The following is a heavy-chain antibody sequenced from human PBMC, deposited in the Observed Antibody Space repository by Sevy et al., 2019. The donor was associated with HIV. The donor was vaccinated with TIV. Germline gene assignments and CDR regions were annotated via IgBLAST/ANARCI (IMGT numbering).Heavy chain of an antibody. D-gene: IGHD4-17*01. CDR1: GFTLSDYY. CDR3: ARDHVKDGDLGDYYYFAMDV. J-gene: IGHJ6*02. Sequence: GGSLRLSCAASGFTLSDYYISWIRQAPGKGLEWVSYISGTPDNIYYADSVKGRFTNSRDNAKNSRYLQMNSLRAEDTAVYYCARDHVKDGDLGDYYYFAMDVWGQGTTVTVSS. V-gene: IGHV3-11*01. CDR2: ISGTPDNI.